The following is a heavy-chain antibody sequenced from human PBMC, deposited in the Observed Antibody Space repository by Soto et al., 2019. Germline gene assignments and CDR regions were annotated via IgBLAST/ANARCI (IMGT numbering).Heavy chain of an antibody. V-gene: IGHV3-23*01. J-gene: IGHJ6*02. D-gene: IGHD3-10*01. CDR3: AKVLTPPRLWFGESRGAYYYGMDV. Sequence: PGGSLRLSCAASGFTFSSYAMSWVRQAPGKGLEWVSAISGSGGSTYYADSVKGRFTISRDNSKNTLYLQMNSLRAEDTAVYYCAKVLTPPRLWFGESRGAYYYGMDVWGQGTTVTVSS. CDR2: ISGSGGST. CDR1: GFTFSSYA.